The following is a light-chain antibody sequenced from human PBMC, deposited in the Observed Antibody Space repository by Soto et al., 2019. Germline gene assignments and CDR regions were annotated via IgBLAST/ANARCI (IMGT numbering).Light chain of an antibody. CDR2: AAS. CDR1: QSISSY. V-gene: IGKV1-39*01. CDR3: QQSYSTPVT. Sequence: DIQMTQSPSSLSASVGDRVTITCRASQSISSYLNWYQQKPGKATKLLIYAASSLQSGVPSRFSGSGSGTDFTLTISSLQPEDFATYYCQQSYSTPVTFGGGTKVDIX. J-gene: IGKJ4*01.